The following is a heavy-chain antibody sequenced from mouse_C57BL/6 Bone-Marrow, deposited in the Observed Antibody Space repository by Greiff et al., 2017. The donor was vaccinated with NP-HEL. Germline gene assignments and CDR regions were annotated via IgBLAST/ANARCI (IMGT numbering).Heavy chain of an antibody. D-gene: IGHD1-1*01. V-gene: IGHV15-2*01. CDR3: ARRGYGSSFYYAMDY. CDR2: ILPSIGRT. J-gene: IGHJ4*01. Sequence: QVQLKESGSELRSPGSSVKLSCKDFDSEVFPIAYMSWVRQKPGHGFEWIGGILPSIGRTIYGEKFEDKATLDADTLSNTAYLELNSLTSEDSAIYYCARRGYGSSFYYAMDYWGQGTSVTVSS. CDR1: DSEVFPIAY.